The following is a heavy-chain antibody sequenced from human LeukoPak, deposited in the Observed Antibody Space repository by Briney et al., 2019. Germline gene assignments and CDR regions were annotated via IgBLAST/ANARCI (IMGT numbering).Heavy chain of an antibody. V-gene: IGHV4-59*01. CDR3: ATRPLGAGDFDY. CDR2: IYYSGST. J-gene: IGHJ4*02. CDR1: GGSISSYY. Sequence: PSETLSLTCTVSGGSISSYYWSWIRQPPGKGLEWIGYIYYSGSTNYNPSLKSRVTISVDTSKNQFSLKLSSVTAADTAVYYCATRPLGAGDFDYWSQGTLVTVSS. D-gene: IGHD6-19*01.